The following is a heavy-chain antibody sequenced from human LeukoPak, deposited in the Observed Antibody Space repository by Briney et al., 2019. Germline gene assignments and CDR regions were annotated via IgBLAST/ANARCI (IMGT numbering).Heavy chain of an antibody. CDR3: ARVGDSSGYYDPTMYYFDY. J-gene: IGHJ4*02. Sequence: ASVKVSCKASGYTFTRFYLYWLRQAPGQGLEWMGTINPNGNTPRYAQKFQGRVTMTRDTSTSTVYMELSSLRSEDTAVYYCARVGDSSGYYDPTMYYFDYWGQGTLVTVSS. CDR1: GYTFTRFY. CDR2: INPNGNTP. V-gene: IGHV1-46*01. D-gene: IGHD3-22*01.